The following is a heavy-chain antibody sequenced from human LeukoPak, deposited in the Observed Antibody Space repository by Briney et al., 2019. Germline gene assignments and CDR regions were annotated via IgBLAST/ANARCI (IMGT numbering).Heavy chain of an antibody. CDR3: ARISKTSEYFQH. CDR1: GGTFSSYA. Sequence: SVKVSCKASGGTFSSYAISWVRQAPGHGLEWMGGTIPIFGTANYAQKFQGRVTITADDSTSTAYMELSSLRSEDTSLYYCARISKTSEYFQHWGQGTLVTVSS. CDR2: TIPIFGTA. J-gene: IGHJ1*01. V-gene: IGHV1-69*13.